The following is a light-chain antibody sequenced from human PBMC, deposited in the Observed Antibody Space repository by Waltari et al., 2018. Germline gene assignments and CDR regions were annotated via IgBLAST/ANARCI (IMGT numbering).Light chain of an antibody. J-gene: IGLJ3*02. CDR3: QTGGHGTWV. CDR1: SGHSNNI. V-gene: IGLV4-69*01. Sequence: QLVLTQSPSASASLGASTTPTCTLSSGHSNNIIARLQPQQPEKVPRYLMKVNSDGSHSRGDGIPDRFSGSSSGAERYLTISSLQSEDEADYYCQTGGHGTWVFGGGTKLTVL. CDR2: VNSDGSH.